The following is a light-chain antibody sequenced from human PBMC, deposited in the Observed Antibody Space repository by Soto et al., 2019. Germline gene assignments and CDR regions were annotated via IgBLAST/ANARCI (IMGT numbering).Light chain of an antibody. Sequence: QSVLTQPPSVSAAPGQKLTISCSGGSSNIGTNYVSWYRHLPGTAPKLLIYDNDKRPSGIPDLFSGSKSGSSATLGITGLQTGDEADYYCATWDASLSVGVFGGGTKLTVL. V-gene: IGLV1-51*01. J-gene: IGLJ3*02. CDR3: ATWDASLSVGV. CDR2: DND. CDR1: SSNIGTNY.